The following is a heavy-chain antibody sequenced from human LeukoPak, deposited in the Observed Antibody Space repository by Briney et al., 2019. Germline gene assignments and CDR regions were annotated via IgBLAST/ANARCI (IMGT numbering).Heavy chain of an antibody. D-gene: IGHD3-3*01. CDR2: ISAYNGNT. J-gene: IGHJ5*02. CDR1: GYTFTSYY. Sequence: GASVKVSCKASGYTFTSYYMHWVRQAPGQGLEWMGWISAYNGNTNYAQKLQGRVTMTTDTPTSTAYMELRSLRSDDTAVYYCARDNDRYYDFWSGYYTAPPQRFDPWGQGTLVTVSS. V-gene: IGHV1-18*04. CDR3: ARDNDRYYDFWSGYYTAPPQRFDP.